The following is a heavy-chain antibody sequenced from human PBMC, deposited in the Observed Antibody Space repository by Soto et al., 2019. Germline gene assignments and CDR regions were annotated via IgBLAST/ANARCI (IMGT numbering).Heavy chain of an antibody. CDR3: ARDQYRRQGVSWFDP. J-gene: IGHJ5*02. CDR2: IYYSGST. V-gene: IGHV4-59*01. CDR1: GGPISSYY. Sequence: PSETLSLTCTVSGGPISSYYWSWIRQPPGKGLEWIGYIYYSGSTNYNPSLKSRVTISVDTSKNQFSLKLSSVTAADTAVYYCARDQYRRQGVSWFDPWGQGTLVTVSS. D-gene: IGHD2-2*01.